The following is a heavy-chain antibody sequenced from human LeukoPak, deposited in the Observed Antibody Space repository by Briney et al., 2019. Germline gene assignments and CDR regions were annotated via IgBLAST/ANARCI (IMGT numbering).Heavy chain of an antibody. CDR1: GYSISSGYY. CDR3: ARSYSYGLSFDY. Sequence: EPAETLSLTCAVSGYSISSGYYWGWIRQPPGKGVEWIGSIYHSGSTYYNPSLKSRVTISVDTSKNQFSLKLSSVTAADTAVYYSARSYSYGLSFDYWGQGTLVTVSS. J-gene: IGHJ4*02. CDR2: IYHSGST. D-gene: IGHD5-18*01. V-gene: IGHV4-38-2*01.